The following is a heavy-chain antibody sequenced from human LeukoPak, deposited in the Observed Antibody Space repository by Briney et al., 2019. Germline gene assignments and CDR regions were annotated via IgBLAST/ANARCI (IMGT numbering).Heavy chain of an antibody. V-gene: IGHV4-59*01. Sequence: SETLPLTCTVSGGSISSYYWTWIRQPPGKGLEWIGYIYYSGTTNYNPSLKSRVTISVDTSKNQFSLKLSSVTAADTAVYYCAREEGWFDPWGQGILVTVSS. J-gene: IGHJ5*02. CDR1: GGSISSYY. CDR2: IYYSGTT. CDR3: AREEGWFDP.